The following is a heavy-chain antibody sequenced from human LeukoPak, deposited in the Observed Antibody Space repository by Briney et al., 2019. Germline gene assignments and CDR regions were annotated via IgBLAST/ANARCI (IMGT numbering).Heavy chain of an antibody. CDR1: GGSISSYS. CDR2: IYTSAST. J-gene: IGHJ3*02. D-gene: IGHD7-27*01. V-gene: IGHV4-4*07. Sequence: SETLSPTCTVSGGSISSYSWSWIRHPAGKGLEWIGRIYTSASTNYNPSLKSRVSMSLDTSKIQSSLKVSSVTAADTAVYDCARAWADAFDIWGQGTMVTVSS. CDR3: ARAWADAFDI.